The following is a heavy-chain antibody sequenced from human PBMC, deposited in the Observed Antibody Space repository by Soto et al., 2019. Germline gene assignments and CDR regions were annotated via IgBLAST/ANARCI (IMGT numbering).Heavy chain of an antibody. D-gene: IGHD5-18*01. CDR1: GGSVSSGSYY. CDR3: ARGVPYSYGYISYFDY. J-gene: IGHJ4*02. CDR2: IYYSGSS. V-gene: IGHV4-61*01. Sequence: SETLSLTCTVSGGSVSSGSYYWSWIRQPPGKGMEMIGYIYYSGSSNYNPSLKSRVTLSVDTSKNQFSLKLSSVTAADTAVYYCARGVPYSYGYISYFDYWGQGALVTVSS.